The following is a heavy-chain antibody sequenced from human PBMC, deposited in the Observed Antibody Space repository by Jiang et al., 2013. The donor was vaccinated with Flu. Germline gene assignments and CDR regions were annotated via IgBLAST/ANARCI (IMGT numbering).Heavy chain of an antibody. CDR3: ARLDFTSEFDF. D-gene: IGHD3-10*01. Sequence: SGPGLVKPSETLSLTCTVSGASISSYYWSWIRQPPGKGLEWIGYFYYSGSTDYNPSLKSRVTISVDTSKNQFSLNLNSVTAADTAIYFCARLDFTSEFDFWGQGTLVTVSS. V-gene: IGHV4-59*08. CDR1: GASISSYY. J-gene: IGHJ4*02. CDR2: FYYSGST.